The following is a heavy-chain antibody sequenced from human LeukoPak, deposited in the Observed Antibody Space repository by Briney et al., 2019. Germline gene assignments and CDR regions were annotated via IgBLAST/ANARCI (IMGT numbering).Heavy chain of an antibody. D-gene: IGHD6-19*01. CDR1: GGPINSYY. CDR3: ARGIAVTGITFDY. J-gene: IGHJ4*02. Sequence: SETLSLTCSVSGGPINSYYWTWIRQPPGKGLEWIGHIYYSGSTNYNPSLTSRVTISIDTSKNQFSLKVSSVTAADTAVYYCARGIAVTGITFDYWGQGTLVTVSS. V-gene: IGHV4-59*01. CDR2: IYYSGST.